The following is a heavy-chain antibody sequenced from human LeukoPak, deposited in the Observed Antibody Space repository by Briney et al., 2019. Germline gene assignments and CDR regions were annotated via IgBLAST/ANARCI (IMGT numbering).Heavy chain of an antibody. V-gene: IGHV4-4*07. J-gene: IGHJ4*02. CDR2: IYASGNT. D-gene: IGHD4-23*01. CDR1: GGSISTYY. Sequence: PSETLSLTCTVSGGSISTYYWSLIRQPAGKGLEWIGRIYASGNTNYNPSLKSRVTMSLDTSKNQFSLRLTSVTAADTAVYYCARDSDPVGDYWGQGTLVTVSS. CDR3: ARDSDPVGDY.